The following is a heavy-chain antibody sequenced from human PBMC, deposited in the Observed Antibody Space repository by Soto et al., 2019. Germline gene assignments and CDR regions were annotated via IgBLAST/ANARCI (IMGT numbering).Heavy chain of an antibody. Sequence: GGSLRLSCAASGFTFSSYSMNWVRQAPGKGLEWVSSISSSSSYTYYADSMKGRFTISRDNAKNSLYLQMNSLRAEDTAVYYCARAADDYRYCSGGSCHQSVYWGQGTLVTVSS. V-gene: IGHV3-21*01. CDR2: ISSSSSYT. CDR1: GFTFSSYS. J-gene: IGHJ4*02. D-gene: IGHD2-15*01. CDR3: ARAADDYRYCSGGSCHQSVY.